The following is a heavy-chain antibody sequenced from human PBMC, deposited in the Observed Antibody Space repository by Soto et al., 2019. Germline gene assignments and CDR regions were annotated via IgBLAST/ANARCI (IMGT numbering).Heavy chain of an antibody. Sequence: ASVKVSCKASGYTFTSYAMNWVRQAPGQRLEWMGWINAGNGNTKYSQKFQGRVTITRDTSASTVYMEVSSLRSEDTAVYYCARAAYYYESSGYYPGDYWGQGTLVTVSS. CDR3: ARAAYYYESSGYYPGDY. V-gene: IGHV1-3*01. J-gene: IGHJ4*02. D-gene: IGHD3-22*01. CDR2: INAGNGNT. CDR1: GYTFTSYA.